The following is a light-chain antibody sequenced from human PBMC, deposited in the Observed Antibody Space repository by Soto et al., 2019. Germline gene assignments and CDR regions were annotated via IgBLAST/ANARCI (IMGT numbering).Light chain of an antibody. V-gene: IGKV1-5*01. Sequence: DIQMTQSPSTLPASVGDRVTITCRASQSISSWVAWYQQKPGKAPKLLIYDASSLKSGVPYRFSGSGSGTEFTLTISSLQPDDCATYCCQQYNSYRWTFGQGTKVESK. J-gene: IGKJ1*01. CDR1: QSISSW. CDR3: QQYNSYRWT. CDR2: DAS.